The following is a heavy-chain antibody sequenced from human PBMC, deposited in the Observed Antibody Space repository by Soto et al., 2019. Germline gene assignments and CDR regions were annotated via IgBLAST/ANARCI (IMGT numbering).Heavy chain of an antibody. CDR3: AGGGGYGSGWPAGFWSDA. D-gene: IGHD6-19*01. V-gene: IGHV6-1*01. CDR2: TFFRSKWYD. J-gene: IGHJ5*02. Sequence: PSQTLSLTCAISGDSVSSNTGAWNWIRQSPSRGLEWLGRTFFRSKWYDDYGVSVKVRITISPDTSKNQFSLQLNSVTPDDTGVYSCAGGGGYGSGWPAGFWSDAWGRELWSPSPQ. CDR1: GDSVSSNTGA.